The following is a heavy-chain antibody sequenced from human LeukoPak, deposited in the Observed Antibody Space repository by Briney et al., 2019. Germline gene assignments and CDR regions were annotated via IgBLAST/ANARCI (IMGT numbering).Heavy chain of an antibody. D-gene: IGHD2-8*01. CDR2: ISCSGDST. J-gene: IGHJ4*02. CDR1: GFTFISYA. V-gene: IGHV3-23*01. CDR3: AKDQGYCTNGVCPYPFDY. Sequence: GGSLRLSCAASGFTFISYAMSWVRQAPGKGLEWVSAISCSGDSTYYADSVKGRFTISRDNSKNTLYLQMNSLRAEDTAVYYCAKDQGYCTNGVCPYPFDYWGQGTLVTVSS.